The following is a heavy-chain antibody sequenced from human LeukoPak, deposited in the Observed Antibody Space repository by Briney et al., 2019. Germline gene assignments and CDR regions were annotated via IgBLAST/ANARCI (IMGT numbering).Heavy chain of an antibody. J-gene: IGHJ4*02. D-gene: IGHD1-7*01. V-gene: IGHV3-74*01. Sequence: GGSLRLSCAASGFTLSDYWMNWVRHAPGKGPVWVSHISPDGRNIAYADSVKGRFTISRDSAKNTLYLQMNSLRVGDTAVYYCVRDGGGTTPYDCWGQGTPVTVSS. CDR2: ISPDGRNI. CDR3: VRDGGGTTPYDC. CDR1: GFTLSDYW.